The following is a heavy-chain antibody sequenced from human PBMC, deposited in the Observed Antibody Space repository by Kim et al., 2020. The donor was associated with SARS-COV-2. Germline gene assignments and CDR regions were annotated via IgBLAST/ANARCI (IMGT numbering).Heavy chain of an antibody. D-gene: IGHD3-10*01. Sequence: ASVKVSCKASGYTFTSYGISWVRQAPGQGLEWMGWISAYNGNTNYAQKLQGRVTMTTDTSTSTAYMELRSLRSDDTAVYYCARDRRPYGSGSHPFDYWGQGTLVTVSS. CDR3: ARDRRPYGSGSHPFDY. V-gene: IGHV1-18*04. J-gene: IGHJ4*02. CDR2: ISAYNGNT. CDR1: GYTFTSYG.